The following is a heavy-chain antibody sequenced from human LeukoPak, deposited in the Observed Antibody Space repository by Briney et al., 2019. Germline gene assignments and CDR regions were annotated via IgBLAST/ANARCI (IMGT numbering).Heavy chain of an antibody. CDR1: GYTFTSYG. D-gene: IGHD3-10*01. CDR3: ARTHILLWFGELFNFDY. J-gene: IGHJ4*02. V-gene: IGHV1-18*01. Sequence: GASVKVSCKASGYTFTSYGISWVRQAPGQGLEWMGWISAYNGNTNYAQKLQGGVTMTTDTSTSTAYMELRSLRSDDTAVYYCARTHILLWFGELFNFDYWGQGTLVTVSS. CDR2: ISAYNGNT.